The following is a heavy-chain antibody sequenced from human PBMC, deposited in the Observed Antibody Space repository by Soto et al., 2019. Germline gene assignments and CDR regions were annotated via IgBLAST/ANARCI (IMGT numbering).Heavy chain of an antibody. D-gene: IGHD2-15*01. J-gene: IGHJ4*02. Sequence: PGGSLRLSCAASLFTFRSYSMHWVRQAPGKGLEWVTSISYDGSKESYADSVKGRFAVSRDNSKNTLYLQMNSLRPEDTAVYYCARYCNGGACYSASLDYWGQGTQVTVSS. CDR3: ARYCNGGACYSASLDY. CDR1: LFTFRSYS. V-gene: IGHV3-30*09. CDR2: ISYDGSKE.